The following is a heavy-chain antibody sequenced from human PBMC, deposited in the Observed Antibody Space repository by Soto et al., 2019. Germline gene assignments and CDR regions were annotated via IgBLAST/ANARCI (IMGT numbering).Heavy chain of an antibody. CDR3: ARHHGPTTSENWFDP. V-gene: IGHV1-18*01. CDR1: RYTFFTYD. Sequence: ASVKVSCKASRYTFFTYDIRWVRQAPGQGLEWMGWISTYSGDTKYAQKFQGRVTMTTDASTTTAYLALRSRRSDDTAVYYCARHHGPTTSENWFDPWGQGTLVTVSS. J-gene: IGHJ5*02. D-gene: IGHD5-12*01. CDR2: ISTYSGDT.